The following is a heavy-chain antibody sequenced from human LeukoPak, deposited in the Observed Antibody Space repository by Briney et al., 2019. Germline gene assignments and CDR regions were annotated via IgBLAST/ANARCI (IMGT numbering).Heavy chain of an antibody. J-gene: IGHJ3*02. V-gene: IGHV3-53*01. Sequence: GRSLRLSCVASGFTFSCYGMHWVRQAPGKGLEWVSVIYSGGSTYYADSVKGRFTISRDNSKNTLYLQMNSLRAEDTAVYYCARGWSGPHAFDIWGRGTMVTVSS. D-gene: IGHD3-3*01. CDR1: GFTFSCYG. CDR2: IYSGGST. CDR3: ARGWSGPHAFDI.